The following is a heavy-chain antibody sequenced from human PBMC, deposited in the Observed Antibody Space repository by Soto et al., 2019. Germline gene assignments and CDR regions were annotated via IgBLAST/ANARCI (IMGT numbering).Heavy chain of an antibody. J-gene: IGHJ4*02. CDR3: ARDRSGGSGSYYPDY. D-gene: IGHD3-10*01. Sequence: ASVNVSCKASGYTFTIYGISWVLQAPGQGLEWMGWISAYNGNTNYAQKLQGRVTMTTDTSTSTAYMELSSLRSEDTAVYYCARDRSGGSGSYYPDYWGQGTLVTVSS. CDR1: GYTFTIYG. V-gene: IGHV1-18*01. CDR2: ISAYNGNT.